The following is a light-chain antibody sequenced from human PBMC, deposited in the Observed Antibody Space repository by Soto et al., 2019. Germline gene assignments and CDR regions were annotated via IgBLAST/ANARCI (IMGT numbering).Light chain of an antibody. V-gene: IGLV3-1*01. Sequence: SYELTQPPSVSVSPGQTASITCSGDKLGDKYACWYQQKPGQSPVLVIYQDSKRPSGIPERFSGSNSGNTATLTISGTQAMDEADYYWQGWDSSTAGVVFGGGTKLTVL. CDR1: KLGDKY. J-gene: IGLJ2*01. CDR2: QDS. CDR3: QGWDSSTAGVV.